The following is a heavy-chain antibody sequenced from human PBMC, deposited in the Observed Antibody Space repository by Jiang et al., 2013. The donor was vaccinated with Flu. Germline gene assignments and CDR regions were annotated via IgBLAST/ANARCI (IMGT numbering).Heavy chain of an antibody. Sequence: GPGLVKPSETLSLTCSVSGVSISSDSYYWGWIRQPPGKRLAWIGGIYYSGSAYYSPSLSSRVAMSVDTSKNHLSLKLSSVTAADTAIYYCARAQKYSGFELPYFDYWGQGVLVTVSS. CDR1: GVSISSDSYY. CDR3: ARAQKYSGFELPYFDY. CDR2: IYYSGSA. J-gene: IGHJ4*02. D-gene: IGHD5-12*01. V-gene: IGHV4-39*07.